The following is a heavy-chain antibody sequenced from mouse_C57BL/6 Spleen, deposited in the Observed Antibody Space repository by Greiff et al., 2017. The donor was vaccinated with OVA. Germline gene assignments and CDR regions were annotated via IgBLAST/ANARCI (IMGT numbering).Heavy chain of an antibody. CDR3: ARDRGNLDY. D-gene: IGHD3-1*01. V-gene: IGHV3-6*01. CDR1: GYSITSGYY. J-gene: IGHJ2*01. Sequence: EVQLQESGPGLVKPSQSLSLTCSVTGYSITSGYYWNWIRQFPGNKLEWMGYISYNGSNNYNPSLKNRISITRDTSKNQFFLKLNSVTTEDTATYYCARDRGNLDYWGQGTTLTVSS. CDR2: ISYNGSN.